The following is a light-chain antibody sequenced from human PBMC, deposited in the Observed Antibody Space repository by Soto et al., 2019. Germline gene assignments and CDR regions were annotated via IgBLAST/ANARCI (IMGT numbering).Light chain of an antibody. V-gene: IGLV2-8*01. CDR3: SSFAGNNNLV. CDR2: EVS. Sequence: QSALTQPPAASGSPGQSVTISCTGTSSDVGVYNYVSWYQQHPGKAPKLMIYEVSKRPSGVPDRFSGSKSGNTASLTVSGLQAEDEADYYCSSFAGNNNLVFGGGTKPTVL. J-gene: IGLJ2*01. CDR1: SSDVGVYNY.